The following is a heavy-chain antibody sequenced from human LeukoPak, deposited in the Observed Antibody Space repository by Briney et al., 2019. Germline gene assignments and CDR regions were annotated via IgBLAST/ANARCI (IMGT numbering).Heavy chain of an antibody. V-gene: IGHV3-23*01. CDR3: AIMHPYYDGSGYWVQ. Sequence: GGSLRLSCAASGFTFSSYAMSWVRQAPGKGLEWVSGISTSGGSSSYADAVKGRFTISRDNPSNTLYMQMNSLRAEDTALYYCAIMHPYYDGSGYWVQWGQGTLVTVSS. CDR2: ISTSGGSS. CDR1: GFTFSSYA. D-gene: IGHD3-22*01. J-gene: IGHJ4*02.